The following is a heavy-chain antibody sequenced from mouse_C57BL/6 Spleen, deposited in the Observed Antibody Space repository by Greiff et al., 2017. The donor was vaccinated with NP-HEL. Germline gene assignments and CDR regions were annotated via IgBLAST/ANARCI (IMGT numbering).Heavy chain of an antibody. CDR1: GYTFTSYW. Sequence: VQLQQSGAELVMPGASVKLSCKASGYTFTSYWMHWVKQRPGQGLEWIGEIDPSDSYTNYNQKFKGKSTLTVDKSSSTAYMQLSSLTSEDSAVYYCARGLEGGFDVWGTGTTVTVSS. V-gene: IGHV1-69*01. J-gene: IGHJ1*03. D-gene: IGHD3-1*01. CDR3: ARGLEGGFDV. CDR2: IDPSDSYT.